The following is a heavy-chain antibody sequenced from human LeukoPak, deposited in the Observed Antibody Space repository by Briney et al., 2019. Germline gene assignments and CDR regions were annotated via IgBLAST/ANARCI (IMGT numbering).Heavy chain of an antibody. D-gene: IGHD3-22*01. CDR2: IYDSGST. V-gene: IGHV4-61*05. CDR1: GGSISSSSYY. Sequence: SETLSLTCTVSGGSISSSSYYWGWIRQPPGKGLEWIGYIYDSGSTNYNPSLKSRVTISVDTSKNQFSLKLSSVTAADTAVYYCACLTTADAFDIWGQGTMVTVSS. CDR3: ACLTTADAFDI. J-gene: IGHJ3*02.